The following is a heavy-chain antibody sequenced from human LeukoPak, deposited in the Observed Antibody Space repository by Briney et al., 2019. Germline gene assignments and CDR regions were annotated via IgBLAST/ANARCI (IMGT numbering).Heavy chain of an antibody. CDR2: ISSSSSTI. J-gene: IGHJ4*02. Sequence: AGGSLRLSCAASGFTFSSYSMNWVRQAPGKGLEWVSYISSSSSTIYYADSVKGRFTISRDSAMNSLYLQMSSLRDDDTAVYYCTPHRDGSYPFDYWGQGTLVTVST. D-gene: IGHD1-26*01. CDR3: TPHRDGSYPFDY. V-gene: IGHV3-48*02. CDR1: GFTFSSYS.